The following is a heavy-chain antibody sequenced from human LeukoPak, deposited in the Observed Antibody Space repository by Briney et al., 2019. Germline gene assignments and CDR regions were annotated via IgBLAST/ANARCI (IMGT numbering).Heavy chain of an antibody. CDR1: GFTFSSYA. CDR2: ISYDGSNK. CDR3: ARIMVRGVNVDY. J-gene: IGHJ4*02. D-gene: IGHD3-10*01. V-gene: IGHV3-30*14. Sequence: GGSLRLSCAASGFTFSSYAMHWVRQAPGKGLEWVAVISYDGSNKYYADSVKGRFTISRDNSKNTLYLQMNSLRAEDTAVYYCARIMVRGVNVDYWGQGTLVTVSS.